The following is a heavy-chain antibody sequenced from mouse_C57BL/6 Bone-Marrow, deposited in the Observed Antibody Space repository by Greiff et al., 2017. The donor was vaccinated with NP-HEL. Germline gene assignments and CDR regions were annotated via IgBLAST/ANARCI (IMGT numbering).Heavy chain of an antibody. CDR1: GFSLSTFGMG. V-gene: IGHV8-8*01. CDR2: IWWDDDK. CDR3: AREGDSSGYAFRYAMDY. Sequence: QVTLKVSGPGILQPSQTLSLTCSFSGFSLSTFGMGVGWIRQPSGTGLEWLAHIWWDDDKYYNPALKSRLTISQDTSKNQVLHKVANVDTADTATYYCAREGDSSGYAFRYAMDYWGQGTSVTVSS. J-gene: IGHJ4*01. D-gene: IGHD3-2*02.